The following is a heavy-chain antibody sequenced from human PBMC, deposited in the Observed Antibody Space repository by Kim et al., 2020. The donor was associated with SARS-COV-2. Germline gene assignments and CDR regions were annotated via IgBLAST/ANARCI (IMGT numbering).Heavy chain of an antibody. CDR2: VDHSGTT. J-gene: IGHJ5*02. CDR1: GASISSSSC. Sequence: SETLSLICVVSGASISSSSCWSWVRQPPGKGLEWIGEVDHSGTTSYNVSLKSRVTISVDKSKNQFSLRLNSVSAADTAVYYCARGVSSAWTLRAWFVPWG. V-gene: IGHV4-4*02. D-gene: IGHD3-22*01. CDR3: ARGVSSAWTLRAWFVP.